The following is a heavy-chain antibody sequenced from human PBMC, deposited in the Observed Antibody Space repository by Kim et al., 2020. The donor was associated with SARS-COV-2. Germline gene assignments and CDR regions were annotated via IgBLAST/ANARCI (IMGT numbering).Heavy chain of an antibody. CDR2: ISYDGSNK. J-gene: IGHJ6*01. V-gene: IGHV3-30*18. Sequence: GGSLRLSCAASGFTFSSYGMHWVRQAPGKGLEWVAVISYDGSNKYYADSVKGRFTISRDNSKNTLYLQMNSLRAEDTAVYYCAKDRVWFGEGYYGMEVWG. CDR3: AKDRVWFGEGYYGMEV. D-gene: IGHD3-10*01. CDR1: GFTFSSYG.